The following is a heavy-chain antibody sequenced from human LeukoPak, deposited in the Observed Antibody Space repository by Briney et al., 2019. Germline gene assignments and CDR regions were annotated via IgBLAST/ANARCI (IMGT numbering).Heavy chain of an antibody. CDR3: ARDLLNEGNHFDY. V-gene: IGHV4-30-4*01. D-gene: IGHD4-23*01. Sequence: SQTLSLTCTVSGGSISGGDYYWSWIRQPPGKGLEWIGYIYYSGSTYYNPSLKSRVTISVDTSKNQFSLKLSSVTAADTAVYYCARDLLNEGNHFDYWGQGTLVTVSS. CDR2: IYYSGST. CDR1: GGSISGGDYY. J-gene: IGHJ4*02.